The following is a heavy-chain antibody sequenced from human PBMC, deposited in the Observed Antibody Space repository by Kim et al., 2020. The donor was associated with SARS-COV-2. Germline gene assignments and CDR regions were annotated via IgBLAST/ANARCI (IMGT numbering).Heavy chain of an antibody. D-gene: IGHD6-19*01. V-gene: IGHV3-11*01. CDR3: ARDAAVAGTGGDAFDI. Sequence: SVKGRFTISRDNAKNSLYLQMNSLRAEDTAVYYCARDAAVAGTGGDAFDIWGQGTMVTVSS. J-gene: IGHJ3*02.